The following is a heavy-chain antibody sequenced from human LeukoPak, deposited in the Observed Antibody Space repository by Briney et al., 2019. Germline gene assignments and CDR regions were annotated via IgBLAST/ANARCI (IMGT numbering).Heavy chain of an antibody. V-gene: IGHV1-24*01. Sequence: AASVKVSCKVSGYTLTELSMHWVRQAPGKGLEWMGGFDPEDGETIYAQKFQGRVTMTEDTSTDTAYMELSSLRSEDTAVYYCARDHSITMIWRSDAFDIWGQGTMVTVSS. CDR2: FDPEDGET. J-gene: IGHJ3*02. CDR1: GYTLTELS. D-gene: IGHD3-22*01. CDR3: ARDHSITMIWRSDAFDI.